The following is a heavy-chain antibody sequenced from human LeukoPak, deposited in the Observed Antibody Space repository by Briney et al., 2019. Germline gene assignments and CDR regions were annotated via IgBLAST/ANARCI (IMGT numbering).Heavy chain of an antibody. Sequence: SETLSLTCAVYGGSFSGYYWSWIRQPPGKGLEWIGEINHSGSTNYNPSLKSRVTISVDTSKNQFSLKLSSVTAADTAVYYCARSRYSSGTYYFDYWGQGTLVTVSS. CDR1: GGSFSGYY. V-gene: IGHV4-34*01. J-gene: IGHJ4*02. D-gene: IGHD3-10*01. CDR3: ARSRYSSGTYYFDY. CDR2: INHSGST.